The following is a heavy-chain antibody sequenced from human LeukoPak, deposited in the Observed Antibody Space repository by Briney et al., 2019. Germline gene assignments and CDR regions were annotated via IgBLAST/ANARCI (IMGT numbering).Heavy chain of an antibody. D-gene: IGHD3-10*01. CDR2: INEDGSEA. J-gene: IGHJ6*04. CDR3: AREKYGRGRIVYYYGIDV. CDR1: GFTFSGYW. V-gene: IGHV3-7*03. Sequence: PGGSLRLSCVASGFTFSGYWMIWVRQAPGKGLEWLANINEDGSEANYVASVNGRFSMSSDNAKKSVYLQMNSLGAEDTAVYYCAREKYGRGRIVYYYGIDVWGKGTTVTVSS.